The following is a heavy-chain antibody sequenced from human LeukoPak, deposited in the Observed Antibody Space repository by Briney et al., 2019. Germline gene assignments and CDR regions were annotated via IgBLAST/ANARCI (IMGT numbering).Heavy chain of an antibody. CDR2: MSSDGSNK. CDR1: GLTFSVYT. V-gene: IGHV3-30-3*01. J-gene: IGHJ4*02. D-gene: IGHD6-6*01. CDR3: AGYSSSSRFDY. Sequence: PGGSLRLSCAASGLTFSVYTIHWVRQAPGKGLEWVTVMSSDGSNKYYADSVKGRFTISRDNSRNTMYLQMNSLRAEDTAVYYCAGYSSSSRFDYWGQGTLVTVSS.